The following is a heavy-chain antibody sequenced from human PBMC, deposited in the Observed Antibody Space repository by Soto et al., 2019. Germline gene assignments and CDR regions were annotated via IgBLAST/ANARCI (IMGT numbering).Heavy chain of an antibody. CDR2: IYHSGST. V-gene: IGHV4-4*02. J-gene: IGHJ2*01. D-gene: IGHD3-22*01. Sequence: QVQLQESGPGLVKPSGTLSLTCAVSGGSISSSNWWSWVRQPPGKGLEWIGEIYHSGSTNYNPSLKSRVTISVDKSKNQFSLKLSSVTAADTAVYYCARNTYYYDSSGYYYTPSNNWYFDLWGRGTLVTVSS. CDR3: ARNTYYYDSSGYYYTPSNNWYFDL. CDR1: GGSISSSNW.